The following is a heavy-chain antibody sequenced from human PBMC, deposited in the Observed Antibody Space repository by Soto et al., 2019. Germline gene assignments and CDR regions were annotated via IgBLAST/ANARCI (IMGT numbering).Heavy chain of an antibody. V-gene: IGHV3-23*01. CDR1: GFTFSSYA. Sequence: PGGSLRLSCAASGFTFSSYAMSGVRQAPGKGLEWVSTFSSSGGGTYYADSVKGRFTISRDNSKNTLYLQMNSLRAEDTAVYYCTKANRYCSGANCFTFDYWGLGTLVTVSS. J-gene: IGHJ4*02. D-gene: IGHD2-15*01. CDR3: TKANRYCSGANCFTFDY. CDR2: FSSSGGGT.